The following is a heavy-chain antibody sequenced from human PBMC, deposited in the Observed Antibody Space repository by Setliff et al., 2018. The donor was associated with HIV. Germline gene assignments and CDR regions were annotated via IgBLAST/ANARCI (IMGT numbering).Heavy chain of an antibody. CDR3: ARGGDYDSSGYYVT. CDR2: IIPILGVP. J-gene: IGHJ4*02. CDR1: GGPFTSSS. V-gene: IGHV1-69*02. D-gene: IGHD3-22*01. Sequence: SVKVSCKASGGPFTSSSIGWVRQAPGQGLEWMGRIIPILGVPRYAQKFQGRVTITADKSTSTSYMHLSSLRAEDTAVYFCARGGDYDSSGYYVTWGQGSLGTVSS.